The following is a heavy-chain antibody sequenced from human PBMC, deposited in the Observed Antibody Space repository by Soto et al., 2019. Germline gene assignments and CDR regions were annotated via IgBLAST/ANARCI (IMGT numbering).Heavy chain of an antibody. V-gene: IGHV4-59*01. CDR1: GGSISSYY. CDR3: AGTPRITMVRGVIMGSGYYMDV. CDR2: IYYSGST. D-gene: IGHD3-10*01. Sequence: SETLSLTCTVSGGSISSYYWSWIRQPPGKGLEWIGYIYYSGSTNYNPSLKSRVTISVDTSKNQFSLKLSSVTAADTAVYYCAGTPRITMVRGVIMGSGYYMDVWGKGTTVTVSS. J-gene: IGHJ6*03.